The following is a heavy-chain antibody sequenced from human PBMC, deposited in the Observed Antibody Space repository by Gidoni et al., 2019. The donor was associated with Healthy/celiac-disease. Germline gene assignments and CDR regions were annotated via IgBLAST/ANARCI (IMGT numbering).Heavy chain of an antibody. CDR3: ARGGGRYYYDSSGYYYYFDY. CDR2: INHSGST. J-gene: IGHJ4*02. V-gene: IGHV4-34*01. D-gene: IGHD3-22*01. Sequence: QVQLQQWGAGLLKPSETLSLTCAVYGGSFSGYYWRWIRQPPGKGLEWIGEINHSGSTNYNPSLKSRVTISVDTSKNQFSLKLSSVTAADTAVYYCARGGGRYYYDSSGYYYYFDYWGQGTLVTVSS. CDR1: GGSFSGYY.